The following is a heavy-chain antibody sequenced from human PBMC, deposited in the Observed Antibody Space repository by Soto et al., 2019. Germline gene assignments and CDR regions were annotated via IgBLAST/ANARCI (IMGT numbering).Heavy chain of an antibody. CDR1: GYSFTSYW. J-gene: IGHJ6*02. CDR3: ARRIAAADYYYGMDV. V-gene: IGHV5-51*01. D-gene: IGHD6-13*01. CDR2: IYPGDSDT. Sequence: PGESLKISCQGSGYSFTSYWIGWVRQMPGKGLEWMGIIYPGDSDTRYSPSFQGQVTISADKSISTAYLQWSSLKASDTAMYYCARRIAAADYYYGMDVWGQGTTVTVSS.